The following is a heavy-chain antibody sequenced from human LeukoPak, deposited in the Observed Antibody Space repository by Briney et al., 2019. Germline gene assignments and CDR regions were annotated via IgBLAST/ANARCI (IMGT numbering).Heavy chain of an antibody. V-gene: IGHV4-34*01. D-gene: IGHD2-21*02. Sequence: SETLSLTCAVYGGSFSGYYWSWIRQPPGKGLEWIGEINHSGSTNYNPSLKSRVTISVDTSKNQFSLKLSSVTAADTAVYYCARDVVVTSSPDAFDIWGQGTVVTVSS. CDR3: ARDVVVTSSPDAFDI. CDR2: INHSGST. J-gene: IGHJ3*02. CDR1: GGSFSGYY.